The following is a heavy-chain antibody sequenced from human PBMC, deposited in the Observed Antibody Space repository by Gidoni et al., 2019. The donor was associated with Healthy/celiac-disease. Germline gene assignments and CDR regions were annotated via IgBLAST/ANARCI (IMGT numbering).Heavy chain of an antibody. CDR1: GYSFTSYW. CDR2: IYPGDSDT. Sequence: EVQLAQSGAEVKKPGESLKISCKGSGYSFTSYWIGWVRPMPGKGLEWMGIIYPGDSDTRYSPSFQGQVTISADKSISTAYLQWSSLKASDTAMYYCARHRKGGSRQQLPFDPWGQGTLVTVSS. CDR3: ARHRKGGSRQQLPFDP. D-gene: IGHD6-13*01. V-gene: IGHV5-51*01. J-gene: IGHJ5*02.